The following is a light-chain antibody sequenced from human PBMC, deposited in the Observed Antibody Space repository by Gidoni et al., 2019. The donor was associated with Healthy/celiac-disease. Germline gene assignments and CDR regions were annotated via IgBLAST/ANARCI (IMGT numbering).Light chain of an antibody. J-gene: IGKJ3*01. Sequence: EITLTHSPAPLSLSPGERATLSCSASLSGSSYLAWYQQKPGQAPRLLIYGASNRATGIPARFSGSGSGTDFTLTISSLEPEDFAVYYCQQRSNWPVTFGPGTKVDIK. V-gene: IGKV3-11*01. CDR1: LSGSSY. CDR2: GAS. CDR3: QQRSNWPVT.